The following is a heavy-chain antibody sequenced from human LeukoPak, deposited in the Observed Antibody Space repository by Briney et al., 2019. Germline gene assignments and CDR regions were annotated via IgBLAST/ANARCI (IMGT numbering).Heavy chain of an antibody. J-gene: IGHJ3*02. V-gene: IGHV1-18*01. CDR2: ISAYNGNT. D-gene: IGHD3-22*01. CDR3: ARDQAPVSVVVVIKGSDAFDI. CDR1: GYTFTSYG. Sequence: ASVKVSCKASGYTFTSYGVSWVRQAPGRGLEWMGWISAYNGNTNYAQKLQGRVTMTTDTSTSTAYMELRSLRSDDTAVYYCARDQAPVSVVVVIKGSDAFDIWGQGTMVTVSS.